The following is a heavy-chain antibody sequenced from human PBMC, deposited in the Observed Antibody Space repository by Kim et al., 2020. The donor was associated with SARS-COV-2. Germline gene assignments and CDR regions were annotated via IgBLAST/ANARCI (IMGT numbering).Heavy chain of an antibody. V-gene: IGHV3-23*01. J-gene: IGHJ4*02. CDR2: ISGSGGST. CDR3: AKDPRLRLGELSPNPSYYFDY. Sequence: GGSLRLSCAASGFTFSSYAMSWVRQAPGKGLEWVSAISGSGGSTYYAYSVKGRFTISRDNSKNTLYLQMNSLRAEDTAVYYCAKDPRLRLGELSPNPSYYFDYWGQGTLVTVSS. D-gene: IGHD3-16*02. CDR1: GFTFSSYA.